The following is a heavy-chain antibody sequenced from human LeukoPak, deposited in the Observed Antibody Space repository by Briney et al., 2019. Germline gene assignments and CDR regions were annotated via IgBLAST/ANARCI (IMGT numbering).Heavy chain of an antibody. V-gene: IGHV3-48*01. CDR3: ARSIGWYPEY. D-gene: IGHD6-19*01. J-gene: IGHJ4*02. CDR2: ISSSSSTI. Sequence: GGSLRLSCAASGFTFSSYSMNWVRQAPGKGLEWVSYISSSSSTIYYADSVKGRFTISRDNAKNSLYLQMNSLRAEDTAVYYCARSIGWYPEYWGQGTLVTVSS. CDR1: GFTFSSYS.